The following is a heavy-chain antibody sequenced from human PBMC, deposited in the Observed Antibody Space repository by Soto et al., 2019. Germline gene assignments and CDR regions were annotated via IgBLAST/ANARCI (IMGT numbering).Heavy chain of an antibody. CDR1: GFTFSNYA. CDR3: AKDQGSSWYEIDY. CDR2: ISGSGGST. D-gene: IGHD6-13*01. V-gene: IGHV3-23*01. Sequence: TASGFTFSNYAVTWVRQASGNGLEWVSTISGSGGSTYYADSVKGRFTISRDNSKNTLYLQMNSLRAEDTAVYYCAKDQGSSWYEIDYWGQGTLVTVSP. J-gene: IGHJ4*02.